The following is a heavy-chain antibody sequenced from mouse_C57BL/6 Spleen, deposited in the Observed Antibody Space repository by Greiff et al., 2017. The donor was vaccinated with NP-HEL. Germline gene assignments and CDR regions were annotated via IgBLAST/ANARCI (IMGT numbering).Heavy chain of an antibody. D-gene: IGHD2-4*01. CDR3: ARFRGLRQGHDY. J-gene: IGHJ2*01. CDR2: INPNNGGT. Sequence: EVQLQQSGPELVKPGASVKIPCKASGYTFTDYNMDWVKQSHGKSLEWIGDINPNNGGTIYNQKFKGKATLTVDKSSSTAYMELRSLTSEDTAVYYWARFRGLRQGHDYWGQGTTLTVSS. CDR1: GYTFTDYN. V-gene: IGHV1-18*01.